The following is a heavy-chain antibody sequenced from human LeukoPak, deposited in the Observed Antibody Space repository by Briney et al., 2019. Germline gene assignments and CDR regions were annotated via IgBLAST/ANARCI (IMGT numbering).Heavy chain of an antibody. D-gene: IGHD6-6*01. CDR1: GYTFTSYG. J-gene: IGHJ6*03. CDR2: ISAYNGNT. V-gene: IGHV1-18*01. CDR3: AKLSSSSSYYYYYMDV. Sequence: ASVKVSCKASGYTFTSYGISWVRQAPGQGLEWMGWISAYNGNTNYAQKLQGRVTMTTDTSTSTAYMELSSLRSEDTAVYYCAKLSSSSSYYYYYMDVWGKGTTVTVSS.